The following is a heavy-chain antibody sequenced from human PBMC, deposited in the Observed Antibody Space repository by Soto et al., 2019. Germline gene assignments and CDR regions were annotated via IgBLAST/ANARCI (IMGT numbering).Heavy chain of an antibody. CDR2: ISSSSSTI. CDR1: GFTFSSYS. V-gene: IGHV3-48*02. CDR3: ARPLANYYYYGMDV. J-gene: IGHJ6*02. Sequence: PGGSLRLSCAASGFTFSSYSMNWVRQAPGKGLEWVSYISSSSSTIYYADPVKGRFTISRDNAKNSLYLQMNSLRDEDTTVYYCARPLANYYYYGMDVWGQGTTVTVSS.